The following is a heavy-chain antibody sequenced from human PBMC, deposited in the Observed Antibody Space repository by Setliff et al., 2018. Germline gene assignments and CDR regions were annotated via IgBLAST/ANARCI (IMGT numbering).Heavy chain of an antibody. V-gene: IGHV3-23*01. CDR2: ISGSGDST. J-gene: IGHJ6*02. D-gene: IGHD3-3*01. Sequence: GGSLRLSCAASGFTVSSHFMSWVRQAPGKGLEWVSAISGSGDSTFYADSVKGRFTISRDKSKNTLYLQMNSLTSEDTAVYYCANGMFYDFWSNYPYYFGMDVWGQGTTVTVSS. CDR3: ANGMFYDFWSNYPYYFGMDV. CDR1: GFTVSSHF.